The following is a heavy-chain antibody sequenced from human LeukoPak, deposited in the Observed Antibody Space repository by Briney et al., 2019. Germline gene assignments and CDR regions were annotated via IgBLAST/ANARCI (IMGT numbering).Heavy chain of an antibody. CDR3: ARDRYNWNYKFDY. Sequence: SGGSLRLSCAASGFTFSGYPIHWVRQAPGKGLEWVAVISYDGSNKHYADSVKGRFTISRDNSKNTLYLQMNSLRAEDTAVYYCARDRYNWNYKFDYWGQGTLVTVSS. V-gene: IGHV3-30-3*01. CDR1: GFTFSGYP. J-gene: IGHJ4*02. CDR2: ISYDGSNK. D-gene: IGHD1-7*01.